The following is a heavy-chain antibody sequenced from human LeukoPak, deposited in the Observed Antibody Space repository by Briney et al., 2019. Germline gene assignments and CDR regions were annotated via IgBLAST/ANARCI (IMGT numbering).Heavy chain of an antibody. CDR1: GFTFSSYW. V-gene: IGHV3-74*01. CDR3: ARGYCSSTSCYNDDYYYYMDV. D-gene: IGHD2-2*02. Sequence: GGSLRLSCAASGFTFSSYWMHWVRQAPGNGLVRVSRINSDVSSTSYADSVKGRFTISRDNAKNTLYLQMNSLRAEDTAVYYCARGYCSSTSCYNDDYYYYMDVWGKGTTVTVSS. J-gene: IGHJ6*03. CDR2: INSDVSST.